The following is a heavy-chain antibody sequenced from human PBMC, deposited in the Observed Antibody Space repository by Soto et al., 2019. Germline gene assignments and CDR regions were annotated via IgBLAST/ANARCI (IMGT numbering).Heavy chain of an antibody. CDR2: INHSGST. Sequence: SETLSLTCAVYGGSFSGYYWSWIRQPPGKGLEWIGEINHSGSTNYNPSLKSRVTISVDTSKNQFSLKLSSVTAADTAVYYCARLVAGTGFDPWGQGTLVTVSS. J-gene: IGHJ5*02. CDR1: GGSFSGYY. V-gene: IGHV4-34*01. D-gene: IGHD1-1*01. CDR3: ARLVAGTGFDP.